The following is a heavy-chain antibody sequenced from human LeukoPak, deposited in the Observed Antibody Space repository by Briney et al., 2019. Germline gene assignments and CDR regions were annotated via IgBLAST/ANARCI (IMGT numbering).Heavy chain of an antibody. Sequence: PGGSLRLSCAASGFTFSSYSMNWVRQAPGRGLEWVSSIDYSGGSSYYADSVKGRFTISRDDSKNSLYLQMNSLRAEDTAVYYCARGRAYYDSSGYYPWYFDLWGRGTLVTVSS. J-gene: IGHJ2*01. V-gene: IGHV3-48*01. CDR3: ARGRAYYDSSGYYPWYFDL. CDR1: GFTFSSYS. D-gene: IGHD3-22*01. CDR2: IDYSGGSS.